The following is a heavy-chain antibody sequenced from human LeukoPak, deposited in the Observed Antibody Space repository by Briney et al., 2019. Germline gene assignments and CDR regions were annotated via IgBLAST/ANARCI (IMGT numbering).Heavy chain of an antibody. J-gene: IGHJ4*02. CDR1: GFTFSNYA. CDR2: ISGSGETT. D-gene: IGHD4-17*01. V-gene: IGHV3-23*01. Sequence: PGGSLRLSCAASGFTFSNYAMTWVRQAPGKGLEWVSAISGSGETTYYADSVKGRFAISRDNSKNTLYLQMNSLRAEDTAIYYCARDGAPFDFWGQGTLVTVSS. CDR3: ARDGAPFDF.